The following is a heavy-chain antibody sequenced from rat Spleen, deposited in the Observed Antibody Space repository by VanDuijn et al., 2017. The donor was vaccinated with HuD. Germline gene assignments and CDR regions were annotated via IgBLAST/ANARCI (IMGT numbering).Heavy chain of an antibody. D-gene: IGHD1-9*01. J-gene: IGHJ4*01. CDR2: ISYNGVST. CDR1: GFTFSDYG. Sequence: EVQLVESGGGLVQPGRSMKLSCAASGFTFSDYGMAWVLQAPTKGLEWIASISYNGVSTYYRDSVKGRFTISRDNAKSTLYLQMESLRSEDTATYYCAKVTYYGYYYDPHYYVMDAWGQGASVTVSS. CDR3: AKVTYYGYYYDPHYYVMDA. V-gene: IGHV5-20*01.